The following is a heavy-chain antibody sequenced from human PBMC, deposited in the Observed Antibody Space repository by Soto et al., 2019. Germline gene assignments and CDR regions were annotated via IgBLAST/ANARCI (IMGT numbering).Heavy chain of an antibody. Sequence: GGSLRLSCAASGFTFSSYGMHWVRQAPGKGLEWVAVISYDGSNKYYADSVKGRFTISRDNSKNTLYLQMNSLRAEDTAVYYCAKSPVSGPYSSSSAAFDIWGQGTMV. CDR2: ISYDGSNK. CDR3: AKSPVSGPYSSSSAAFDI. V-gene: IGHV3-30*18. J-gene: IGHJ3*02. CDR1: GFTFSSYG. D-gene: IGHD6-6*01.